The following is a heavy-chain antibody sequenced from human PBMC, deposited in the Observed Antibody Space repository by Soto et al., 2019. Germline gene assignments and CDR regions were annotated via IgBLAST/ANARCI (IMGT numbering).Heavy chain of an antibody. J-gene: IGHJ3*02. CDR2: ISGSGGST. V-gene: IGHV3-23*01. Sequence: GWSLRLSCAASGFTFSSYAMSWVRQAPGKGLEWVSAISGSGGSTYYADSVKGRFTISRDNSKNTLYLQMNSLRAEDTAVYYSAKGAAAAGIAGSIWGQGTMVTVSS. D-gene: IGHD6-13*01. CDR1: GFTFSSYA. CDR3: AKGAAAAGIAGSI.